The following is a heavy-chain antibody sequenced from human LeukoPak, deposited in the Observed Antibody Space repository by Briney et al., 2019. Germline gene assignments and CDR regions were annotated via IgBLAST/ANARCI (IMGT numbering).Heavy chain of an antibody. V-gene: IGHV3-48*03. CDR3: ARVHGAYPIDY. Sequence: QPGGSLRLSCAASGFTFSSYEMNWVRQAPGKGLEWVSYISSSGSNIYYADSVKGRFTISRDNAKNSLYLQMNSLGVEDTAVYYCARVHGAYPIDYWGQGTLVTVSS. CDR1: GFTFSSYE. D-gene: IGHD4/OR15-4a*01. J-gene: IGHJ4*02. CDR2: ISSSGSNI.